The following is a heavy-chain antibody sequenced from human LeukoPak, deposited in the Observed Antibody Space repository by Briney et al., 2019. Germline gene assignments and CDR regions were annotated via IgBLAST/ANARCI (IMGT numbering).Heavy chain of an antibody. V-gene: IGHV3-15*01. CDR1: GFTFSNDW. Sequence: GGSLRLSCAASGFTFSNDWMSWVRQAPGMGLEWVGRIKSKTDVGTTDYAEPVKGRFTISSNDSKNTLYLQMNSLKTEDTAVYFCTTDPDYYDSSGYLFDYWGQGTLVTVSS. D-gene: IGHD3-22*01. CDR2: IKSKTDVGTT. J-gene: IGHJ4*02. CDR3: TTDPDYYDSSGYLFDY.